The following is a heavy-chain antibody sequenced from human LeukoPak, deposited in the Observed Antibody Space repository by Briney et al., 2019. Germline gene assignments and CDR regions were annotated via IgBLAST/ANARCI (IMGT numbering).Heavy chain of an antibody. Sequence: GRSLRLSCAASGFTFSSYAMHWVRQAPGKGLERVAVISYDGGNKYYADSVKGRFTISRDNSKNTMYMQMNSLRAEDTAVYYCARAGGGPTTLYWYFDIWGRGTLVTVSS. V-gene: IGHV3-30*04. CDR2: ISYDGGNK. CDR3: ARAGGGPTTLYWYFDI. CDR1: GFTFSSYA. J-gene: IGHJ2*01. D-gene: IGHD1-7*01.